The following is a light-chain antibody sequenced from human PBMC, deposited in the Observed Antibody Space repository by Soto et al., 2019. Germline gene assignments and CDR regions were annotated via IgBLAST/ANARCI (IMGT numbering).Light chain of an antibody. V-gene: IGKV3-11*01. Sequence: EIVLTQSPATLSLSPGERATLSCRASESVSSYLAWYQQKPGQAPRLLIYDISNRATGIPARFSGSGSGTDFTLTISSLEPEDSAVYYCQQRHMWPITSGQGTRLEIK. CDR1: ESVSSY. CDR3: QQRHMWPIT. CDR2: DIS. J-gene: IGKJ5*01.